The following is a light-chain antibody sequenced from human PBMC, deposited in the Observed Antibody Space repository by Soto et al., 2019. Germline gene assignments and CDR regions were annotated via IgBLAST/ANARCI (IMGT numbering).Light chain of an antibody. CDR3: CSYAGSPYV. J-gene: IGLJ1*01. V-gene: IGLV2-23*02. CDR2: EVS. Sequence: QSVLTQPASVSGSPGQSITISCTGTSSDVGSYNLVSRYQQHPGKAPKLMIYEVSKRPSGVSNRFSGSKSGNTASLTISGLQAEDEADYYCCSYAGSPYVFGTGTKLTVL. CDR1: SSDVGSYNL.